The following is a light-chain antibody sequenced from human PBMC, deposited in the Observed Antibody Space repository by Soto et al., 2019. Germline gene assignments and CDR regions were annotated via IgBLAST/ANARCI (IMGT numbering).Light chain of an antibody. J-gene: IGLJ3*02. CDR1: SSNIGAGYD. V-gene: IGLV1-40*01. CDR2: GNS. Sequence: QSVLTQPPSVSGAPGQRVTISCTGSSSNIGAGYDVHWYLQLPGTAPKFLIYGNSNRPSGVPDRFSGSKSGTSASLAITGLQAEDEADYYCQSYDSSLSGWVFGGGTKLTVL. CDR3: QSYDSSLSGWV.